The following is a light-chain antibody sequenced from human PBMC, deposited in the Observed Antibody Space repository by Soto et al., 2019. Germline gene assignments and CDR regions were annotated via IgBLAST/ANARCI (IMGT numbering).Light chain of an antibody. CDR2: GAS. V-gene: IGKV3-20*01. J-gene: IGKJ5*01. CDR3: QQYGRSPTT. CDR1: QSVIGTS. Sequence: EIVLTQSPGTLSLSPGESATLSCRASQSVIGTSLAWYQQKPGQAPRLLIYGASTRATGIPDRFSGSGSGPDFTLTLSRLAPEDFALYHCQQYGRSPTTFGQGTRLEIK.